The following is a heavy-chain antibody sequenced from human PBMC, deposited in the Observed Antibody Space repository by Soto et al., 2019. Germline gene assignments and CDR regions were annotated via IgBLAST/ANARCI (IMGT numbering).Heavy chain of an antibody. Sequence: PSETLSLTCSVSGGSISSYYWSWIRQPPGKGLEWIAYINYSGITSYNPSLKSRVTISVDTSKNQFSLKLSSVTAADTAVYYCARSECGGDCYIDYWGQGTLVTVSS. D-gene: IGHD2-21*02. CDR2: INYSGIT. CDR1: GGSISSYY. J-gene: IGHJ4*02. CDR3: ARSECGGDCYIDY. V-gene: IGHV4-59*01.